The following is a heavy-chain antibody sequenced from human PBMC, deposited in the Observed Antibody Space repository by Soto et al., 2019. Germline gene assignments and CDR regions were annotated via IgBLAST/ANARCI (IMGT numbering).Heavy chain of an antibody. CDR3: ARRIVPAAATTYGMDV. CDR1: GGTFSSYA. V-gene: IGHV1-69*13. J-gene: IGHJ6*02. Sequence: ASVKVSCKASGGTFSSYAISWVRQAPGQGLEWMGGIIPIFGTANYAQKFQGRVTITADESTSTAYMELSSLGSEDTAVYYCARRIVPAAATTYGMDVWGHGTTVTVSS. D-gene: IGHD2-2*01. CDR2: IIPIFGTA.